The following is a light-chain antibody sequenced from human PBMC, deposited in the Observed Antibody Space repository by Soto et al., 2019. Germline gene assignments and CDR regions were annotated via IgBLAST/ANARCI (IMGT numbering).Light chain of an antibody. V-gene: IGKV3-20*01. CDR3: QHYNYYSPWT. CDR2: GAS. CDR1: QSVSSSS. J-gene: IGKJ1*01. Sequence: EIVLTQSPGTLSLSPGERATLSCRASQSVSSSSLAWYQQKPGQAPRLLIFGASSRATGIPDRFSGSGSGTDFTLTISRLEPEDFATYYCQHYNYYSPWTFGQGTKVDIK.